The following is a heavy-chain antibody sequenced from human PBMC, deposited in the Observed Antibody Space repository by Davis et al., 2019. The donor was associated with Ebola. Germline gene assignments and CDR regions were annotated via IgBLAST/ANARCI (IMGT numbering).Heavy chain of an antibody. D-gene: IGHD3-22*01. V-gene: IGHV3-33*08. Sequence: GESLKISCAASGFTFSSYGMHWVRQAPGKGLEWVAVIWYDGSNKYYADSVKGRFTISRDNSKNTLYLQMNSLRAEDTAVYYCPRERYYYDSSGYYPVWGQGTLVTVSS. CDR1: GFTFSSYG. J-gene: IGHJ4*02. CDR3: PRERYYYDSSGYYPV. CDR2: IWYDGSNK.